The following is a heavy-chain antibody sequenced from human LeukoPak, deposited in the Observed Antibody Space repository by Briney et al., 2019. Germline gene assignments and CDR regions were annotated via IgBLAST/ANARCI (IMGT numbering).Heavy chain of an antibody. CDR1: GYTFTSYG. V-gene: IGHV1-18*01. CDR2: ISAYNGNT. Sequence: ASVKVSCKASGYTFTSYGISWVGQAPGQGLEWMGWISAYNGNTNYAQKLQGRVTMTTDTSTSTAYMELRSLRSDDTAVYYCARERRYCSGGSCSAGVWFDPWGQGTLVTVSS. CDR3: ARERRYCSGGSCSAGVWFDP. D-gene: IGHD2-15*01. J-gene: IGHJ5*02.